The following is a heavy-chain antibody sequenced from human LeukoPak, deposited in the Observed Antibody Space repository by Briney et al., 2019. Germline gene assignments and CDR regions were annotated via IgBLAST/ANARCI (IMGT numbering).Heavy chain of an antibody. CDR2: ISWNSGSI. CDR3: AKDTTVITTRRAFDI. V-gene: IGHV3-9*01. J-gene: IGHJ3*02. Sequence: PGGSLRLSCAASGFTFDDYAMHWVRQAPGKGLEWVSGISWNSGSIGYADSVEGRFTISRDNAKNSLYLQMNSLRAEDTALYYCAKDTTVITTRRAFDIWGQGTMVTVSS. CDR1: GFTFDDYA. D-gene: IGHD3-22*01.